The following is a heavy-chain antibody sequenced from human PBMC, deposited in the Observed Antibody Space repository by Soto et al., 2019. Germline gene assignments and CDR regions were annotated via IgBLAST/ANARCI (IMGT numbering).Heavy chain of an antibody. Sequence: SETLSLTCTVSGGSISSSSYYWGWIRQPPGKGLEWIGSIYYSGSTYYNPSLKSRVTISVDTSKNQFSLKLSSVTAADTAVYYCARLYCSGGSCFPYYYYYYYMDVWGKGITVTVSS. D-gene: IGHD2-15*01. J-gene: IGHJ6*03. CDR3: ARLYCSGGSCFPYYYYYYYMDV. CDR2: IYYSGST. V-gene: IGHV4-39*01. CDR1: GGSISSSSYY.